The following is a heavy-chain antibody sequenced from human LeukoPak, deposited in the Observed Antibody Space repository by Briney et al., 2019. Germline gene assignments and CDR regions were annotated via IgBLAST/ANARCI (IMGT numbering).Heavy chain of an antibody. D-gene: IGHD3-10*01. CDR3: ASYYYGSGSSYGMDV. CDR1: GGTFSSYA. Sequence: SVKVSCKASGGTFSSYAISWVRQAPGQGLEWMGRIIPILGIANYAQKFQGRVTITADKSTSTAYMELSSLRSEDTAVYYCASYYYGSGSSYGMDVWGQGTTVTVSS. CDR2: IIPILGIA. J-gene: IGHJ6*02. V-gene: IGHV1-69*04.